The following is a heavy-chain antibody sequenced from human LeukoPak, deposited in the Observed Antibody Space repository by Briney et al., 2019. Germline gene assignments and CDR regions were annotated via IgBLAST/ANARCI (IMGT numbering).Heavy chain of an antibody. Sequence: SETLSLTCAVYGGSFSGYYWSWIRQPPGKGLEWIGEINHSGSTNYNPSLKSRVTISVDTSKSQFSLKLSSVTAADTAVYYCARGRRAYYYGSGSFLDYFQHWGQGTLVTVSS. CDR1: GGSFSGYY. D-gene: IGHD3-10*01. V-gene: IGHV4-34*01. CDR3: ARGRRAYYYGSGSFLDYFQH. CDR2: INHSGST. J-gene: IGHJ1*01.